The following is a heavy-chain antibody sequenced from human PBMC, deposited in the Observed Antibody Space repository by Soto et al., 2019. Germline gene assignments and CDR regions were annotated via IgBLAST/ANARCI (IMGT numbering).Heavy chain of an antibody. CDR3: AHRVLRTVFGLVTTTAIYFDF. D-gene: IGHD3-3*01. CDR1: GFSLTTSGVG. V-gene: IGHV2-5*02. CDR2: IYWDDYK. J-gene: IGHJ4*02. Sequence: QITLNESGPTQVKPRQTLTLTCTFSGFSLTTSGVGVGWIRQSPGKAPEWLALIYWDDYKRYSPSLKSRLTLTKDTSKIRVVLTMADLDPGDTATYFCAHRVLRTVFGLVTTTAIYFDFWGQGTPVAVSS.